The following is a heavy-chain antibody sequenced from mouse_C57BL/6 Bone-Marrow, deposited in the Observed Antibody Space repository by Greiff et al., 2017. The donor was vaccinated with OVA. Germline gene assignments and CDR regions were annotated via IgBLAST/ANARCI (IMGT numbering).Heavy chain of an antibody. CDR3: ARWHYYGSSSTVGGAMDY. Sequence: QVQLQQSGAELVMPGASVKLSCKASGYTFTSYWMHWVKQRPGQGLEWIGEIDPSDSYTNYNQKFKGKSTLTVDKSSSTAYMQLSSLTSEDSAVYYCARWHYYGSSSTVGGAMDYWGQGTSVTVSS. CDR1: GYTFTSYW. V-gene: IGHV1-69*01. J-gene: IGHJ4*01. D-gene: IGHD1-1*01. CDR2: IDPSDSYT.